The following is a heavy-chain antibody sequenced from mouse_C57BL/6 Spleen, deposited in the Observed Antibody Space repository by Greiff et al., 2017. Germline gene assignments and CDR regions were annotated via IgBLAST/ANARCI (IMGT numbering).Heavy chain of an antibody. CDR1: GFTFSSYT. CDR3: ARRGWGRDYCDY. Sequence: EVKLVESGGGLVKPGGSLKLSCAASGFTFSSYTMSWVRQTPEKRLEWVATISGGGGNTYYPDSVKGRFTISRDNAKNTLYLQMSSLRSEDTALYYCARRGWGRDYCDYWGQGTTLTVSS. V-gene: IGHV5-9*01. D-gene: IGHD3-3*01. CDR2: ISGGGGNT. J-gene: IGHJ2*01.